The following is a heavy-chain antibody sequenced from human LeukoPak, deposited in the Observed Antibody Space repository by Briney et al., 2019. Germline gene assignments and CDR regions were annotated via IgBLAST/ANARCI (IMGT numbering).Heavy chain of an antibody. J-gene: IGHJ5*02. V-gene: IGHV4-59*01. CDR1: GGSISSYY. CDR2: IYYSGST. Sequence: SETLSLTCTVSGGSISSYYWSWIRQPPGKGLEWIGYIYYSGSTNYNPSLKSRVTISVDTSKNQFSLKLSSVTAADTAVYYCARGGGITIFGMVIDDWFDPWGQGTLVTVSS. D-gene: IGHD3-3*01. CDR3: ARGGGITIFGMVIDDWFDP.